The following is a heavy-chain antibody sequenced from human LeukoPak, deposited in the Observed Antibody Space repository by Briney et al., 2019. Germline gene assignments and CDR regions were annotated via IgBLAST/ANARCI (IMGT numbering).Heavy chain of an antibody. V-gene: IGHV3-74*01. CDR1: GFTFSTYW. J-gene: IGHJ4*02. CDR2: ISSDGIST. CDR3: ARSREPGRDGDY. Sequence: GGSLRLSCAASGFTFSTYWMHWVRQVPGKGLVWVSRISSDGISTAYADSVKGRFTLSRDNAKNTLYLQMNSLRDDDTAVYYCARSREPGRDGDYWGQGTLVTVSS. D-gene: IGHD5-24*01.